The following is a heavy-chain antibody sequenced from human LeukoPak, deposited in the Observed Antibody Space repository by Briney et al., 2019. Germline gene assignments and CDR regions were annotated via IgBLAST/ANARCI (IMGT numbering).Heavy chain of an antibody. Sequence: EASVKVSCKAFGGTFNNYAINWVRQAPGQGLEGMGGFIPIFGTAYHAQKFQGRVTLTTDESTSTAYMELSSLRSEDTAVYYCGMTYYYHSSGYSYYFDYWGQGTLVTVSS. CDR3: GMTYYYHSSGYSYYFDY. V-gene: IGHV1-69*05. CDR2: FIPIFGTA. D-gene: IGHD3-22*01. J-gene: IGHJ4*02. CDR1: GGTFNNYA.